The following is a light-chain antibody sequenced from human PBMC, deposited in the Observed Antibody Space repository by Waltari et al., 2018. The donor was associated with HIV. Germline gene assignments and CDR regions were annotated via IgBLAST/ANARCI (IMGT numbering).Light chain of an antibody. CDR3: TSYTVNSTVV. CDR1: ASDIGRYNY. CDR2: DVK. V-gene: IGLV2-14*03. J-gene: IGLJ1*01. Sequence: QSALSQPASVSASPGQSVALPCSGRASDIGRYNYVSWYQRQPDRASTLCFVDVKKRLSMISVRFSGSKSGTTPSLSIASVRTADEAHYYCTSYTVNSTVVFGPGSKLSVL.